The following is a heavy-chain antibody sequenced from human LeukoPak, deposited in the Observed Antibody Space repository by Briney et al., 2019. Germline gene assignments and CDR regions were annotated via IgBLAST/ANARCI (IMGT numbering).Heavy chain of an antibody. V-gene: IGHV3-7*01. CDR1: GFSISDYW. Sequence: PGGSLRLSCAASGFSISDYWMNWVRLVPGKGLKWVANINEDGTIQDYVASVRGRFTISRNSAKNSLYLHMNSLGAEDTAVYYCASRESSMARSHWGYGTLVTVSS. CDR2: INEDGTIQ. J-gene: IGHJ4*01. D-gene: IGHD3-10*01. CDR3: ASRESSMARSH.